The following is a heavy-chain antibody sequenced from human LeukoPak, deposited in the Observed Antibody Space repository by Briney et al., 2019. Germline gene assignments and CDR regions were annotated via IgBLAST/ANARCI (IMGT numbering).Heavy chain of an antibody. Sequence: PSETLSLTCTVSGGSISSGSYYWSWIRQPAGTGLEWIGRIYTSGSTNYNPSLKSRVTISVDTSKNQFSLKLSSVTAADTAVYYCASHPGDYYMDVWGKGTTVTVSS. J-gene: IGHJ6*03. D-gene: IGHD2-21*01. V-gene: IGHV4-61*02. CDR3: ASHPGDYYMDV. CDR1: GGSISSGSYY. CDR2: IYTSGST.